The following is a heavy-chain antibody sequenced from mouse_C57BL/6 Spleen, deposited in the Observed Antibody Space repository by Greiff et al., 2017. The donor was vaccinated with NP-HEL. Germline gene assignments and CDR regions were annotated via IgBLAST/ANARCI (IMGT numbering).Heavy chain of an antibody. Sequence: EVMLVESGEGLVKPGGSLKLSCAASGFTFSSYAMSWVRQTPEKRLEWVAYISSGGDYIYYADTVKGRFTISRDNARNTLYLQMSSLKSEDTAMYYCTRVPGGYYAMDYWGQGTSVTVSS. CDR2: ISSGGDYI. CDR3: TRVPGGYYAMDY. J-gene: IGHJ4*01. CDR1: GFTFSSYA. V-gene: IGHV5-9-1*02. D-gene: IGHD4-1*01.